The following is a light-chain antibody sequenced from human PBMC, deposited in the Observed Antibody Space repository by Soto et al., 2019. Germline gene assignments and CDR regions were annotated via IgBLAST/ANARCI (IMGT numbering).Light chain of an antibody. J-gene: IGKJ1*01. V-gene: IGKV3-11*01. Sequence: EIVLTQSPATLSLSPGESATLSCRASQSVGTFLAWYQHKPGQAPRLLILDASTRATGVPPRFSGSKSGTDFTLTISRLEPEDFATYYCQQAYRTPWTFGQGTKVDIK. CDR3: QQAYRTPWT. CDR2: DAS. CDR1: QSVGTF.